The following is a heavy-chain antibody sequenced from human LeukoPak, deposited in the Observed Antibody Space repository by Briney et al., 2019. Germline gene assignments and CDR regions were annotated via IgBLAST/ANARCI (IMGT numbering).Heavy chain of an antibody. J-gene: IGHJ5*02. Sequence: PGGSLRLSCAASGFTFSSYWMSWVRQAPGKGLEWVANIKQDGSEKYYVDSVKGRFTISRDNAKNSLYLRMNSLRAEDTAVYYCARAVYTMVRGVINWFDPWGQGTLVTVSS. CDR2: IKQDGSEK. CDR3: ARAVYTMVRGVINWFDP. D-gene: IGHD3-10*01. CDR1: GFTFSSYW. V-gene: IGHV3-7*01.